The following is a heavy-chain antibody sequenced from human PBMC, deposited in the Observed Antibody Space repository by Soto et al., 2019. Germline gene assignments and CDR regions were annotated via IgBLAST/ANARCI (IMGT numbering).Heavy chain of an antibody. CDR2: YFDGGRT. Sequence: GTLCLSCDVSGVTISGYGLSWVRQSPGKGLEWIGNYFDGGRTMYNPALKSRVTISVDASKNLFSLELSSVTAADTSVYHCARGGSMIRGRNFFDAWGQG. V-gene: IGHV4-59*12. CDR1: GVTISGYG. J-gene: IGHJ4*02. D-gene: IGHD3-10*01. CDR3: ARGGSMIRGRNFFDA.